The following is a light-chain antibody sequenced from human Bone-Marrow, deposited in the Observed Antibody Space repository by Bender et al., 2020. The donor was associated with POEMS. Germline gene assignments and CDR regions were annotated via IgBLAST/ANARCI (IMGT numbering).Light chain of an antibody. CDR2: VNSDGSL. CDR1: SGYTHYA. CDR3: QTWDTGPWV. V-gene: IGLV4-69*01. Sequence: QPVVTQSPSASASLGASVKLTCTLNSGYTHYAIARHQQQPEKGPRFLMKVNSDGSLNKGDGIPDRFSGSSSGAERYLTISSLQSEDEADYYCQTWDTGPWVFGGGTKLTVL. J-gene: IGLJ3*02.